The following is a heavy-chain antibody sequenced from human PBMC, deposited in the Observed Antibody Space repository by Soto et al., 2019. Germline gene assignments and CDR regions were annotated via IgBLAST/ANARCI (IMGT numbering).Heavy chain of an antibody. Sequence: QVQLVESGGGVVQPGRSLRLSCAASGFTLSSYGIHWVRQAPGKGLEWVAVISYDGSNKYYADSVKGRFTISRDNSKNTLYLQVNSLRADDTAVYYCAKQGLPHHNWFDPWGQGTLVTVSS. CDR3: AKQGLPHHNWFDP. D-gene: IGHD2-15*01. CDR2: ISYDGSNK. CDR1: GFTLSSYG. J-gene: IGHJ5*02. V-gene: IGHV3-30*18.